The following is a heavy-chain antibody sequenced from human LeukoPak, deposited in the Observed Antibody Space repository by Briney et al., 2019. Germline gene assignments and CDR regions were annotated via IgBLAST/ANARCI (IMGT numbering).Heavy chain of an antibody. CDR1: GFTVSSSY. Sequence: PGGSLRLSCTASGFTVSSSYMSWVRQAPGKGLEWVSVIYSGGGTYYADSVKGRFTISRDNSKNTLYLQMNSLRAEDTAVYYCARESDIAASGSLYYFDYWGQGTLVTVSS. J-gene: IGHJ4*02. D-gene: IGHD6-13*01. CDR3: ARESDIAASGSLYYFDY. V-gene: IGHV3-66*01. CDR2: IYSGGGT.